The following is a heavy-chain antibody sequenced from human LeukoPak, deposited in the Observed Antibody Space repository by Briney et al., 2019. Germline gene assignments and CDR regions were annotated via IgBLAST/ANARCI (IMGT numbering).Heavy chain of an antibody. Sequence: SDTLFLTCTGFGVSISSYYWSWIRQPPGKGLEWIGYLYYSGRTLYNPSLKNRVPISVHTSKIQFSLKLSTVTAADTAVYYCAGGEGSRGLFDYWGQGTLVTVSS. V-gene: IGHV4-59*01. J-gene: IGHJ4*02. CDR3: AGGEGSRGLFDY. D-gene: IGHD1-26*01. CDR2: LYYSGRT. CDR1: GVSISSYY.